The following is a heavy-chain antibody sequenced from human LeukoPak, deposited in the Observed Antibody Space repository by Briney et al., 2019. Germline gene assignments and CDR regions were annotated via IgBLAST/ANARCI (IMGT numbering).Heavy chain of an antibody. CDR3: AKNGSRYFTWSDP. J-gene: IGHJ5*02. V-gene: IGHV4-34*01. Sequence: PSETLSLTCAVYGGSFSGYFWSWIRQPPGKRREWIGETNHSGSTNYNPSLKTRVTISVDTPKNQFSLKLSSVTAADTAVYYCAKNGSRYFTWSDPWGQGTLVTVSS. D-gene: IGHD6-13*01. CDR1: GGSFSGYF. CDR2: TNHSGST.